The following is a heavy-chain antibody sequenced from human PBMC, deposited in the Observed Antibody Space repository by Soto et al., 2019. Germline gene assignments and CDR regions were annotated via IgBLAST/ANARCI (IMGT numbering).Heavy chain of an antibody. CDR2: INESGRT. D-gene: IGHD1-1*01. J-gene: IGHJ4*02. CDR3: ARGSGIVALPGELDDVNYAY. CDR1: GQSFSGHS. V-gene: IGHV4-34*01. Sequence: QVQLQQWGAGLVKPSETLSLSCAVYGQSFSGHSWAWIRQPPGKGLEWIGEINESGRTYYNPSLKSRVTISTDTSTNQFSLKQSSVSAADTAAYFCARGSGIVALPGELDDVNYAYWGQGTLVNVSS.